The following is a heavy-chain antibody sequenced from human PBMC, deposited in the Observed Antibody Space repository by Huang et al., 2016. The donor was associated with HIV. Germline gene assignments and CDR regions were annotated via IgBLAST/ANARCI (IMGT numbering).Heavy chain of an antibody. Sequence: QVQLVQSGAEVRKPGASVKVSCKVSGYILTGLAMHWVRQSPGKGLEWMGGSDPEEGETMYAEKLQGRVTMTEDTSTDTAYLELSGLTSDDTAVYYCATHSGGDSYAPYYWGQGTLVTVSS. D-gene: IGHD2-21*02. CDR2: SDPEEGET. V-gene: IGHV1-24*01. CDR3: ATHSGGDSYAPYY. J-gene: IGHJ4*02. CDR1: GYILTGLA.